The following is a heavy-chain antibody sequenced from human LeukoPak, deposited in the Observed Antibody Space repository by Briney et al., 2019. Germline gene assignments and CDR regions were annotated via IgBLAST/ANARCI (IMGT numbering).Heavy chain of an antibody. J-gene: IGHJ4*02. V-gene: IGHV3-21*01. D-gene: IGHD1-7*01. CDR2: ISSSSSYI. CDR1: GFTFSSYS. CDR3: ARPRNRYNWNYGHFDY. Sequence: GGSLRLSCAASGFTFSSYSMNWVRQAPGKGLEWVTSISSSSSYIYYADSVKGRFTISRDNSKNTLYLQMNSLRAEDTAVYYCARPRNRYNWNYGHFDYWGQGTLVTVSS.